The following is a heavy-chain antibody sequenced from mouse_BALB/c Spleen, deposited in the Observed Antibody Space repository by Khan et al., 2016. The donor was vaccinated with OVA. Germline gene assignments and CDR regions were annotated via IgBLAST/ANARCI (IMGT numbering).Heavy chain of an antibody. Sequence: EVQLQESGPGLVKPSQSLSLTCTVTGYSITSDYAWNWIRQFPGNKLEWMGYISYSGTTSYNPSFKSRISITRDTSKNQLLLQLNSVTSEDTATYYCARQKYYGYAMDYWGQGTSVTVSS. CDR1: GYSITSDYA. J-gene: IGHJ4*01. D-gene: IGHD1-1*01. V-gene: IGHV3-2*02. CDR2: ISYSGTT. CDR3: ARQKYYGYAMDY.